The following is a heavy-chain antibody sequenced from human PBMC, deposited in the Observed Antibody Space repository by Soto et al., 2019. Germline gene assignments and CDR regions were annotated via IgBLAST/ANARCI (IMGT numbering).Heavy chain of an antibody. CDR3: VRQGIDYLHGLVDV. D-gene: IGHD4-17*01. J-gene: IGHJ6*02. CDR2: VYYTGET. Sequence: QVQLQQSGPRLVKPSETLSLTYTVSSGPDRSHNWGWIRQPPGRGLEWIGYVYYTGETAYNPSLRGRVTISADTSTNDISLTLNSVTAADTAVYYCVRQGIDYLHGLVDVWGQGTTVSVSS. V-gene: IGHV4-59*08. CDR1: SGPDRSHN.